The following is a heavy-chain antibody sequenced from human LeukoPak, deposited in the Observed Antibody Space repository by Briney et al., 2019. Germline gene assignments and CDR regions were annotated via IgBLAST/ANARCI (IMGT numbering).Heavy chain of an antibody. V-gene: IGHV4-39*07. D-gene: IGHD2-15*01. Sequence: SETLSLTCTVSGGSISSSSYYWGWIRQPPGKGLEWIGSIYYSGSTYYNPSLTSRVSISIDKSKNQFSLKLSSVTAADTAVYYCARSYCSGGTCYGTLDYWGQGTLVTVSS. CDR1: GGSISSSSYY. CDR2: IYYSGST. J-gene: IGHJ4*02. CDR3: ARSYCSGGTCYGTLDY.